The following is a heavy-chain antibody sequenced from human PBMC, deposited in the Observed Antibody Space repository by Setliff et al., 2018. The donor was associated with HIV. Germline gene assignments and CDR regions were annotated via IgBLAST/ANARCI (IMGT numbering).Heavy chain of an antibody. V-gene: IGHV4-4*02. CDR3: ARDQNGSFDS. CDR2: IDQSGST. Sequence: LSLTCAVSGGSISSSHYWSWVRQPPGKGLEWIGDIDQSGSTNYNPSLKSRVTISRDNSKNQLSLNLYSVTAADTAMYYCARDQNGSFDSWGQGTLVTVSS. J-gene: IGHJ4*02. CDR1: GGSISSSHY. D-gene: IGHD1-26*01.